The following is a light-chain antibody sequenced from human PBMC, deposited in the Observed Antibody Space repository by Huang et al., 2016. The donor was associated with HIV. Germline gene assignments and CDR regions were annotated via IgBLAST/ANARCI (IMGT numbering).Light chain of an antibody. CDR1: QGISSY. Sequence: IQLTQSPSSLSASVGDRVTITCRASQGISSYLAWYQQKPGKAPKVLIDAASTLKKGVPSRLSGSGSGTDFTLTISSLQPEDFATYYCQQLNSYPEGFTFGPGTKVDIK. V-gene: IGKV1-9*01. CDR2: AAS. J-gene: IGKJ3*01. CDR3: QQLNSYPEGFT.